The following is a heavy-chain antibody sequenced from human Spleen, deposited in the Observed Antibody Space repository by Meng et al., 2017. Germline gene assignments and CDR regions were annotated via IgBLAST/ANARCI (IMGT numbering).Heavy chain of an antibody. CDR1: GFSFSSYS. V-gene: IGHV3-21*01. CDR2: ISSSSSHI. CDR3: AKEEVPNDY. D-gene: IGHD1-1*01. J-gene: IGHJ4*02. Sequence: GESLKISCAASGFSFSSYSVNWVRQAPGKGLEWVSSISSSSSHIYYADSVKGRFTISRDNAKNSLFLQMNSLRAEDTAVYYCAKEEVPNDYWGQGTLVTVSS.